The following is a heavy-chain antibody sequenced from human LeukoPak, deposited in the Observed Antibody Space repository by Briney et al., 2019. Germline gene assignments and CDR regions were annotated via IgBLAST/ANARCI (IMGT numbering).Heavy chain of an antibody. D-gene: IGHD3-10*01. CDR2: ISAYNGNT. V-gene: IGHV1-18*01. CDR3: ARAITVSRYYYYYGMDV. Sequence: ASVKVSCKASGYTFTSYGISWVRQAPGQGLEWMGWISAYNGNTNYAQKLQGRVTMTTGTSTSTAYMELRSLRSDDTAVYYCARAITVSRYYYYYGMDVWGQGTTVTVSS. J-gene: IGHJ6*02. CDR1: GYTFTSYG.